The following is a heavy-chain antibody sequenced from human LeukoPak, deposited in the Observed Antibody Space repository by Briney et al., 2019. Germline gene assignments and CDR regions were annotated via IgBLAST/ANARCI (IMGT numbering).Heavy chain of an antibody. CDR1: GFTFSSYE. Sequence: PGGSLRLSCAASGFTFSSYEMNWVRQAPGKGLEWVSYISSSGSTIYYADSVKGRFTISRDNAKNSLYLQMNSLRVEDTAVYYCAKDRCSNGIGCYYYYMDVWGKGTTVTISS. V-gene: IGHV3-48*03. CDR3: AKDRCSNGIGCYYYYMDV. J-gene: IGHJ6*03. CDR2: ISSSGSTI. D-gene: IGHD2-8*01.